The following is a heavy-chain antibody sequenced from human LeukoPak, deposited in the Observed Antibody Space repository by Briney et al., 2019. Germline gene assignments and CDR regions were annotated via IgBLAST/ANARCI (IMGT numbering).Heavy chain of an antibody. D-gene: IGHD3-10*01. Sequence: GESLKISCKGSGYSFTSYWIGWVRQMPGKGLVWMGIIYPGDSDTRYSPSFQGQVTISADKSISTAYLQWSSPKASDTAMYYCAREVYGSGSYYIKATYFFDYWGQGTLVTVSS. CDR1: GYSFTSYW. V-gene: IGHV5-51*01. CDR2: IYPGDSDT. CDR3: AREVYGSGSYYIKATYFFDY. J-gene: IGHJ4*02.